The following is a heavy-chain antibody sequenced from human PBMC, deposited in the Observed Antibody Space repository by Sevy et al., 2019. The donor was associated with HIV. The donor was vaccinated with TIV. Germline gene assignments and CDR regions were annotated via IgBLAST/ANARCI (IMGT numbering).Heavy chain of an antibody. D-gene: IGHD6-13*01. CDR3: AKDSRVYSSSHFDY. CDR1: GFTFSDYY. CDR2: ISSGSSYT. J-gene: IGHJ4*02. V-gene: IGHV3-11*06. Sequence: GGSLRLSCAASGFTFSDYYMSWIRQAPGKGLEWVSYISSGSSYTNYAYSVKGRFTISRDNARNSLYLQMNSLRAEDTAVYYCAKDSRVYSSSHFDYWGQGIRVTVSS.